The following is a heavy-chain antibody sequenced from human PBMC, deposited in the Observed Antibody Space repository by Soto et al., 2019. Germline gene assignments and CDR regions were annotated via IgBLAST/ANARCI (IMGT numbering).Heavy chain of an antibody. D-gene: IGHD3-3*01. CDR3: ERGRYYDFWSGGYGMDV. J-gene: IGHJ6*02. CDR2: INHSGST. CDR1: GGSFSGYY. Sequence: SETLSLTCAVYGGSFSGYYWSWIRQPPGKGLEWIGEINHSGSTNYNPSLKSRVTISVDTSKNQFSLKLSSVTAADTAVYYCERGRYYDFWSGGYGMDVWGQGTTVTVS. V-gene: IGHV4-34*01.